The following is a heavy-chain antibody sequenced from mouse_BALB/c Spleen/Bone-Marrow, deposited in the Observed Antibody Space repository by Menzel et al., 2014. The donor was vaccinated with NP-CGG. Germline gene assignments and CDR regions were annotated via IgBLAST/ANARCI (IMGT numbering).Heavy chain of an antibody. Sequence: VHVKQSGAELVKPGASVKLSCTGSGFNIKDTFMNWVKQRPEQGLEWIGRIEPANGNTKYDPKFQGKATITADTSSNTAYLHLTSLTSEDTAVYYCTRGEDYWGQGTTLAVSS. CDR3: TRGEDY. CDR1: GFNIKDTF. V-gene: IGHV14-3*02. J-gene: IGHJ2*01. CDR2: IEPANGNT.